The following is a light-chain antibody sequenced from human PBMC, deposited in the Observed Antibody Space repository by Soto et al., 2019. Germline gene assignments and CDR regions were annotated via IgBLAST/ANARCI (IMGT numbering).Light chain of an antibody. CDR1: QSISSW. Sequence: DIQMTQSPSTLPASVGDRVTITCRASQSISSWLAWYQQKPGKAPNLLIYDASSLESGVPSRFSGSGSGTEFTLTISSLQPEDFAVYYCQQVDDWPRTFGQGTKVDI. V-gene: IGKV1-5*01. CDR3: QQVDDWPRT. J-gene: IGKJ1*01. CDR2: DAS.